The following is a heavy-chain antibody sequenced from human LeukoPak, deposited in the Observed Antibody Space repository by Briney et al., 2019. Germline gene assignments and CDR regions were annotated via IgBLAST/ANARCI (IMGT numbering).Heavy chain of an antibody. J-gene: IGHJ4*02. CDR3: AREAGYSSGWYILDYDY. CDR2: ISGSGGST. D-gene: IGHD6-19*01. V-gene: IGHV3-23*01. Sequence: GGSLRLSCAASGFTFSSYAMSWVRQASGKGLEWVSAISGSGGSTYYADSVKGRFTISRDNSKNTLYLQMNSLRAEDTAVYYCAREAGYSSGWYILDYDYWGQGTLVTVSS. CDR1: GFTFSSYA.